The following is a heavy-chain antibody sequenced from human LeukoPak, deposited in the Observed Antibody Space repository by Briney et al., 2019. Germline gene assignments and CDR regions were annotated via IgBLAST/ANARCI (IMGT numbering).Heavy chain of an antibody. CDR3: AKSYYYDSSGYYYGDY. D-gene: IGHD3-22*01. CDR1: GFTFSSYA. V-gene: IGHV3-23*01. CDR2: IRGSGGST. J-gene: IGHJ4*02. Sequence: GGSLRLSCAASGFTFSSYAMSCVRQAPGKGLEWVSAIRGSGGSTYYADSVKGRFTISRDNSKNTLYLQMNSLRAEDTAVYYCAKSYYYDSSGYYYGDYWGQGTLVTVSS.